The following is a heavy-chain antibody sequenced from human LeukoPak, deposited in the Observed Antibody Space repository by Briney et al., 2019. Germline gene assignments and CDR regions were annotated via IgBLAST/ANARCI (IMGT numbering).Heavy chain of an antibody. J-gene: IGHJ4*02. Sequence: SETLSHTCTVSGGSISSGSYYWSWIRQPAGKGLEWIGRIYTSGSSNYNPSLKSRVTISVDTSKNQFSLKLSSVTAADTALYYCVRVTGYHHFDQWGQGTPVTVSS. CDR1: GGSISSGSYY. CDR2: IYTSGSS. D-gene: IGHD1-20*01. V-gene: IGHV4-61*02. CDR3: VRVTGYHHFDQ.